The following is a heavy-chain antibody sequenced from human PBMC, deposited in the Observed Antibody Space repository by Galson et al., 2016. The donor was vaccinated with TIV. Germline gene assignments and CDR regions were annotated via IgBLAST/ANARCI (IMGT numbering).Heavy chain of an antibody. J-gene: IGHJ3*01. V-gene: IGHV3-53*01. D-gene: IGHD1-7*01. CDR3: ARDNNWNYANDAFDL. Sequence: SLRLSCAASGFTVSRNYMSWVRQAPGKGLEWISIIYSGGNPYYADSVEGRFNISRDTSKNTVYLQMNSLRAEDTAVYYCARDNNWNYANDAFDLWGQGTMVTVSS. CDR1: GFTVSRNY. CDR2: IYSGGNP.